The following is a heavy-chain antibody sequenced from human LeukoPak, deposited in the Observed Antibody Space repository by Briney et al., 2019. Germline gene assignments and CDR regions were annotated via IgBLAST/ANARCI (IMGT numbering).Heavy chain of an antibody. Sequence: GGSLRLSCAASGFTFSNYWMSWVRQAPGKGLEWVANIKQDGSEKYYVDSVKGRFTISRDNAKNSLYLQMNSLRAEDTAVYYCARVRGSSSSHDAFDIWGQGTMVTVSS. J-gene: IGHJ3*02. CDR2: IKQDGSEK. CDR1: GFTFSNYW. V-gene: IGHV3-7*01. D-gene: IGHD6-13*01. CDR3: ARVRGSSSSHDAFDI.